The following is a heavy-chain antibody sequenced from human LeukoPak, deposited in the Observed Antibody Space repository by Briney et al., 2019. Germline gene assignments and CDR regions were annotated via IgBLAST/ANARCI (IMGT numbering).Heavy chain of an antibody. CDR2: MNPNSGNT. CDR3: ARGYYYGSGSPDY. Sequence: ASVKVSCKASGYTFTSYDINWVRQATGQGLEWIGWMNPNSGNTGYAQKFQGRVTITRNTSISTAYMELSSLRSDDTAVYYCARGYYYGSGSPDYWGQGTLVTVSS. V-gene: IGHV1-8*03. J-gene: IGHJ4*02. D-gene: IGHD3-10*01. CDR1: GYTFTSYD.